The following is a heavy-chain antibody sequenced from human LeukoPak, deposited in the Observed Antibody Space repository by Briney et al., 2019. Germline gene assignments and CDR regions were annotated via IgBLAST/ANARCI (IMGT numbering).Heavy chain of an antibody. Sequence: ASVKVSCKASGYTFTSYAMNWVRQAPGQGLEWMGWINANTGNPTYAQGFTGRFVFSLDTSVSTAYLQISSLKAEDTAVYYCARDLGDPPPPYDDYWGQGTLVTVSS. CDR2: INANTGNP. CDR1: GYTFTSYA. CDR3: ARDLGDPPPPYDDY. J-gene: IGHJ4*02. V-gene: IGHV7-4-1*02. D-gene: IGHD2-21*01.